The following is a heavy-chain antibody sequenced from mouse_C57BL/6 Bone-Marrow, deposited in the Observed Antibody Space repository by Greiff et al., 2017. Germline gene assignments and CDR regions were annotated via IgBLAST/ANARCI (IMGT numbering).Heavy chain of an antibody. Sequence: DVKLVESGGGLVQPGESLTLSCESNEYEFPSHDMSWVRKTPEKRLELVAAINSDGGSTYYPDTMERRFIISRDNTKKTLYLQMSSLRSEDTALYYCARHEGDSSGYWFAYWGQGTLVTVSA. CDR2: INSDGGST. CDR3: ARHEGDSSGYWFAY. J-gene: IGHJ3*01. D-gene: IGHD3-2*02. V-gene: IGHV5-2*01. CDR1: EYEFPSHD.